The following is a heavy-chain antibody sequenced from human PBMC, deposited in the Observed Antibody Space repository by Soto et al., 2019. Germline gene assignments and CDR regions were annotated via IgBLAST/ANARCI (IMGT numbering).Heavy chain of an antibody. Sequence: PGGSLRLSCAASGFTFSNYGMSWVRQAPGKGLEWVSVISGSGVSTYYADSVKGRFTLSRENSKNTVYLQMNSLRAEDTAVYYCAKDSPVGVPLLRDLHDWGQGPLLTVSS. D-gene: IGHD2-15*01. CDR2: ISGSGVST. CDR1: GFTFSNYG. J-gene: IGHJ1*01. CDR3: AKDSPVGVPLLRDLHD. V-gene: IGHV3-23*01.